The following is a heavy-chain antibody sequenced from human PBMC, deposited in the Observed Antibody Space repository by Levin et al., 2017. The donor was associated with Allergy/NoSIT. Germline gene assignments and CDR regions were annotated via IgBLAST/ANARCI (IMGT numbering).Heavy chain of an antibody. V-gene: IGHV5-51*01. D-gene: IGHD1-14*01. CDR3: ARKGGEGGTWEYEAFDI. CDR1: GSKFSKFW. Sequence: GGSLRLSCQCSGSKFSKFWIAWVRQVPGQGLEWMGITYPDDSHTRYSQSFQGQVSISVDMSTNSAHLHWLSLKASDTATYDCARKGGEGGTWEYEAFDIWGQGTVLIVSS. J-gene: IGHJ3*02. CDR2: TYPDDSHT.